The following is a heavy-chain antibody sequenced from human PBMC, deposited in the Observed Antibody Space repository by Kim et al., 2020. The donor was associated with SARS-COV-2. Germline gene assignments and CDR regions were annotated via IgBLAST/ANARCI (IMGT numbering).Heavy chain of an antibody. Sequence: GGSLRLSCAASGFTFDTYAMHWVRQTPGRRLEYVSAISSNGADPYYADSVKGRFIISRDNSKNTMYLQMGSLRAEDMAVYYCAREGRHCSGTACYLFDYWGQGTLVPVPS. CDR2: ISSNGADP. CDR3: AREGRHCSGTACYLFDY. V-gene: IGHV3-64*02. CDR1: GFTFDTYA. D-gene: IGHD2-2*01. J-gene: IGHJ4*02.